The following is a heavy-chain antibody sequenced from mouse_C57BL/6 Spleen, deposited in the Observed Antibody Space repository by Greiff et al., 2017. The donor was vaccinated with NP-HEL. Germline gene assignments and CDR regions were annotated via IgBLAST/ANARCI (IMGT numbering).Heavy chain of an antibody. Sequence: VHVKQSGPELVKPGASVKMSCKASGYTFTDYNMHWVKQSHGKSLEWIGYINPNNGGTSYNQKFKGKATLTVNKSSSTAYMELRSLTSEDSAVYYCARRDYGSSQFAYWGQGTLVTVSA. V-gene: IGHV1-22*01. J-gene: IGHJ3*01. CDR1: GYTFTDYN. D-gene: IGHD1-1*01. CDR3: ARRDYGSSQFAY. CDR2: INPNNGGT.